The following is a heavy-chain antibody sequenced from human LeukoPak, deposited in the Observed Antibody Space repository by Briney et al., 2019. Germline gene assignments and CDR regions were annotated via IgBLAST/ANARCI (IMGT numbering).Heavy chain of an antibody. CDR2: ITDSGNTI. V-gene: IGHV3-11*01. CDR1: GFTFSDYN. Sequence: GGSLRLSCAAPGFTFSDYNMNWVRQAPGKGLEWVSYITDSGNTIHYADSVKGRFTISRDNAKNSLYLQMNSLRAEDTAVYYCARSIGLTGGGVDVWGQGTTVTVSS. J-gene: IGHJ6*02. CDR3: ARSIGLTGGGVDV. D-gene: IGHD3-9*01.